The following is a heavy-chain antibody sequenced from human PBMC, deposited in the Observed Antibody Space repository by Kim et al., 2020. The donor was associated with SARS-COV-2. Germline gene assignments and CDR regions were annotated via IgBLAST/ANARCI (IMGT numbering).Heavy chain of an antibody. CDR1: GGTFSSYA. J-gene: IGHJ5*02. V-gene: IGHV1-69*13. D-gene: IGHD6-13*01. Sequence: SVKVSCKASGGTFSSYAISWVRQAPGQGLEWMGGIIPIFGTANYAQKFQGRVTITADESTSTAYMELSSLRSEDTAVYYCARRPGGFGAAGTSVWFDPWGQGTLVTVSS. CDR2: IIPIFGTA. CDR3: ARRPGGFGAAGTSVWFDP.